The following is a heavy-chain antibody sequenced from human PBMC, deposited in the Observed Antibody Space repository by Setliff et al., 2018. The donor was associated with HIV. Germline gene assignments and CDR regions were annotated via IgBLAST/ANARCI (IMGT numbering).Heavy chain of an antibody. CDR2: IYHSGSA. J-gene: IGHJ3*01. CDR1: GGSISSHY. V-gene: IGHV4-59*08. CDR3: ARAPPGIQNDAFDV. Sequence: SETLSLTCTVSGGSISSHYWSWIRQPPGKGLEWIGEIYHSGSANYNPSLKSRVIISIDKSKNKFSLKVSSVTAADTAVYYCARAPPGIQNDAFDVWGQGTMVTVSS.